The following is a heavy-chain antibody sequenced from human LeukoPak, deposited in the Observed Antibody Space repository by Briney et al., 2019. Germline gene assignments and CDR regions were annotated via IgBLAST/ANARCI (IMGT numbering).Heavy chain of an antibody. J-gene: IGHJ3*02. CDR2: IWYDGSNK. CDR3: AREGGSSLGAFDI. CDR1: GFTFSSYG. Sequence: PGRSLRLSCAASGFTFSSYGMHWVRQAPGKGLEWVAVIWYDGSNKYYADSVKGRFTISRDNSKNTLYLQMNSLRAEDTAVYYCAREGGSSLGAFDIWGQGTMVTVSS. V-gene: IGHV3-33*01. D-gene: IGHD1-26*01.